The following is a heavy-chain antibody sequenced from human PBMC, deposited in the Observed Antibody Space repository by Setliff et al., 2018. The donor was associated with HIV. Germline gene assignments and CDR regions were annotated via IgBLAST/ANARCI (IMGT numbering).Heavy chain of an antibody. V-gene: IGHV3-48*03. J-gene: IGHJ4*02. Sequence: GGSLRLSCTVSGFTFSDYEMNWVRQAPGKGLEWVSYISSSGNSVYYADSVKGRFAISRDNAKWSLFLQMNSLRGEDTAVYYCARYFRDGSYNDYWGQGTLVTVSS. D-gene: IGHD3-10*01. CDR3: ARYFRDGSYNDY. CDR2: ISSSGNSV. CDR1: GFTFSDYE.